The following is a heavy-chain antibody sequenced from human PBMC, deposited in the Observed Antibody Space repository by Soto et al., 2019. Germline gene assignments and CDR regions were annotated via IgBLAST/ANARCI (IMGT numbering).Heavy chain of an antibody. CDR1: GFTFTSYA. V-gene: IGHV3-23*01. J-gene: IGHJ4*02. CDR2: ISGSSDNT. Sequence: GGSLRLSCAASGFTFTSYAMNWVRQAPGKGLEWVSSISGSSDNTYYADSVKGRFTISRDNSKNTLYLQMSSLRAEDTAIYYCAKSPYDTSDYSFGYWGQGTLVTVSS. CDR3: AKSPYDTSDYSFGY. D-gene: IGHD3-22*01.